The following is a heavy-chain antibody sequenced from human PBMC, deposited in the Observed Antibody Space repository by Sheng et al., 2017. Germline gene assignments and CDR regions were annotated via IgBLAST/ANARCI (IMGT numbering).Heavy chain of an antibody. CDR2: SIPVGAP. V-gene: IGHV4-4*07. Sequence: QVQLQESGPGLVKAFRRPCPSPALSLVAPSVVTTGAGSGSPPGRDWSGLGVSIPVGAPTTTPPSKSRVTMSVDTSKNQFSLKLSSVTAADTAVYYCARVPDPWYYYMDVWGKGTTVTVSS. CDR1: VAPSVVTT. CDR3: ARVPDPWYYYMDV. J-gene: IGHJ6*03.